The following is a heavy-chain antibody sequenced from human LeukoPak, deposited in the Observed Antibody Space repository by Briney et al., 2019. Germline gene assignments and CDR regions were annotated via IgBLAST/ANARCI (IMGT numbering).Heavy chain of an antibody. CDR3: ARIYDRSGFDF. V-gene: IGHV4-31*03. D-gene: IGHD3-22*01. Sequence: ASGTLSLTCTVSGGSISSGGYYWSWIRQHPGKGLEWIGYIYYSGSTYYNPSLKSRVTISVDTSKNQFSLKLSSVTAADTAVYYCARIYDRSGFDFWGQGTLVTVSS. CDR2: IYYSGST. J-gene: IGHJ4*02. CDR1: GGSISSGGYY.